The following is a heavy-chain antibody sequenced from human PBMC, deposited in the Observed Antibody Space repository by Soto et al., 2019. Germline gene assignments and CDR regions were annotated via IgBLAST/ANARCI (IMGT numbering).Heavy chain of an antibody. J-gene: IGHJ4*02. V-gene: IGHV4-39*01. D-gene: IGHD6-19*01. CDR1: GGSISSSSYY. Sequence: QLHLQESGPGLVKPSETLSLTCTVSGGSISSSSYYWGWIRQPPGKGLEWIGSIYYTGITHYNPSLKRRATISTDTPKNQFSLNLNSVTATDTAVYYCARPARQDTVAGNYWGQGTLITVSS. CDR3: ARPARQDTVAGNY. CDR2: IYYTGIT.